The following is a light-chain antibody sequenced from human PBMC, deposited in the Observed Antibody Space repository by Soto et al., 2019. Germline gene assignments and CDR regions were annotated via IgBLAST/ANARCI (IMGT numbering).Light chain of an antibody. J-gene: IGKJ5*01. V-gene: IGKV1-39*01. CDR1: ESITRH. CDR3: QQTYSTLSRT. Sequence: DIQMTQSPSSLSASLGDRATITCRASESITRHLKWYQQKPGKAPKLLIYAASSVQTGVPTRFRGGGSGTDFTLTISNLQPEDFATYYCQQTYSTLSRTFGQGTRLEIK. CDR2: AAS.